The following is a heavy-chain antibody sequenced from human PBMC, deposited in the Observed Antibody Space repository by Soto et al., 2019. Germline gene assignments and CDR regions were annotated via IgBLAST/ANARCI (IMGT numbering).Heavy chain of an antibody. CDR2: INDRGSI. J-gene: IGHJ2*01. Sequence: QVQLQQWGAGPLRPLETLSLTCGVSGGSFSGYYWAWIRQSPGKGLEWIGEINDRGSINYNPCLKSRVCSSDDPSINHSSLYLGSVTAADTAVYDCARESHDILTAPPGGSYVELRGRGTLVTVSS. CDR3: ARESHDILTAPPGGSYVEL. V-gene: IGHV4-34*01. CDR1: GGSFSGYY. D-gene: IGHD3-9*01.